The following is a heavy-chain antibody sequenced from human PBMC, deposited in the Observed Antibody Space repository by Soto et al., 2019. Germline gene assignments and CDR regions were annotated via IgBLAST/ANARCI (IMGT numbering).Heavy chain of an antibody. Sequence: ASVKVSCKASGYTFNSHAIHWVRQAPGQRPEWLGWINAGNGNTYYSEKFEGRVTFTRDTAATTVNMELTSLTSEDTAVYYCARGIKYGDYSRWFEPWGPGTLVTVSS. V-gene: IGHV1-3*01. CDR2: INAGNGNT. CDR3: ARGIKYGDYSRWFEP. J-gene: IGHJ5*02. D-gene: IGHD4-17*01. CDR1: GYTFNSHA.